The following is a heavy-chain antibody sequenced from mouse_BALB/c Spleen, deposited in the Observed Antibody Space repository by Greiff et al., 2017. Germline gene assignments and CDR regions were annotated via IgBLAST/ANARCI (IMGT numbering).Heavy chain of an antibody. CDR2: IRNKANGYTT. Sequence: EVKLMESGGGLVQPGGSLRLSCATSGFTFTDYYMSWVRQPPGKALEWLGFIRNKANGYTTEYSASVKGRFTISRDNSQSILYLQMNTLRAEDSATYYCARDTTGAYYGNYAFAYWDQGTLVTVSA. J-gene: IGHJ3*01. D-gene: IGHD2-10*01. CDR1: GFTFTDYY. V-gene: IGHV7-3*02. CDR3: ARDTTGAYYGNYAFAY.